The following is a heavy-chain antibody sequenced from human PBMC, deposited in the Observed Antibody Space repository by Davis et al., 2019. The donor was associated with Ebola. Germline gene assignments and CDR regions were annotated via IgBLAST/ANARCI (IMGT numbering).Heavy chain of an antibody. V-gene: IGHV3-48*03. Sequence: GESLKISCAASGFAFSNYELNWVRQAPGKGLEWLSYIDGSGYTVYYAESVRGRFTISRDNAKNSLYMEMNSLRVEDTAVYYCARETAHCGGDCYDYWGQGTLVTVSS. D-gene: IGHD2-21*01. CDR1: GFAFSNYE. J-gene: IGHJ4*02. CDR2: IDGSGYTV. CDR3: ARETAHCGGDCYDY.